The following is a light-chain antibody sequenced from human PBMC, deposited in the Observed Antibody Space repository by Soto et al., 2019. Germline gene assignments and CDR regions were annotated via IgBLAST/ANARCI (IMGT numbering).Light chain of an antibody. V-gene: IGLV1-40*01. CDR2: GNS. J-gene: IGLJ1*01. CDR1: SSNIGAGYV. CDR3: QSYDRSLRTYV. Sequence: QSVLTQPPSVSGAPGQRVTISCSGSSSNIGAGYVVNWYRQLPGTAPKLLIYGNSDRPSGVPDRFSGSKSGTSASLAITGIQAEDEADYFCQSYDRSLRTYVFGTATKLTVL.